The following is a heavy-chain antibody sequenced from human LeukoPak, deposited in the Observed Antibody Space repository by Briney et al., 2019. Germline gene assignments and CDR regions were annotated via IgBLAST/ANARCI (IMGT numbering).Heavy chain of an antibody. CDR1: GFTFSNYW. Sequence: GGSLRLSCVASGFTFSNYWIHWVRQAPGKGLVWVSRTNNDGSSTTYADFVKGRFTSSRDNAKNTLYLQMDSLRAEDTAVYYCTRSVLPYYFDCWGQETLVTVSS. D-gene: IGHD4/OR15-4a*01. J-gene: IGHJ4*02. V-gene: IGHV3-74*01. CDR3: TRSVLPYYFDC. CDR2: TNNDGSST.